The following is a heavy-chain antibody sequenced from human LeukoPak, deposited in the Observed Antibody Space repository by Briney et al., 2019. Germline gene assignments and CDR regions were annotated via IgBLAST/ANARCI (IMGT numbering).Heavy chain of an antibody. CDR1: GLTFSTYS. CDR3: AREWN. J-gene: IGHJ4*02. V-gene: IGHV3-48*01. CDR2: ISSSSSTK. Sequence: PGGSLRLSCAASGLTFSTYSMNWVRQAPGKGLEWVSYISSSSSTKYYADSVKGRFTISRDNAKNSLYLQMNGLRAEDTAVYYCAREWNWGQGSLVTVSS.